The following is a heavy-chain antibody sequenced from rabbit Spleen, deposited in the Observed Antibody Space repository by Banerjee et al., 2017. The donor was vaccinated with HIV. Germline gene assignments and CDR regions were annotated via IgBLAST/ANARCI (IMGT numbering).Heavy chain of an antibody. V-gene: IGHV1S7*01. D-gene: IGHD7-1*01. Sequence: QLVESGGGLVQPGGSLTLSCKASRFTLSSYYMNWVRQAPGKGLEWIGYIDPVFGITYYANWVNGRFTISSDNAQYTVDLQMNSLTAADTATYFCWRGGTGGVNGWVDYFNLWGPGTLVTVS. CDR2: IDPVFGIT. CDR1: RFTLSSYY. CDR3: WRGGTGGVNGWVDYFNL. J-gene: IGHJ4*01.